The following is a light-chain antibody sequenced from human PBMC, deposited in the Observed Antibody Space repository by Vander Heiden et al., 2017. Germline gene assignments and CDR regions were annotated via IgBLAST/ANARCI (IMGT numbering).Light chain of an antibody. CDR3: HQENSYPST. J-gene: IGKJ1*01. CDR2: KAA. V-gene: IGKV1-5*03. Sequence: DIQMTQSPPTLPSSVGDSVTITSRASQRISSWLAWYQQKPGKTPKLLIYKAASCVSGVPSTFSGSGSAAEFTLTIISRLPDDFAAYYCHQENSYPSTFGQGTKVEIK. CDR1: QRISSW.